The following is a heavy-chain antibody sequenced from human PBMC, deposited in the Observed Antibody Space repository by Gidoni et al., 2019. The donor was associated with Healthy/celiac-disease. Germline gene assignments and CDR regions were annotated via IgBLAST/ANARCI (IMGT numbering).Heavy chain of an antibody. CDR1: GFTFSSYS. CDR2: NSSSSSYI. J-gene: IGHJ4*02. V-gene: IGHV3-21*01. Sequence: EVQLVESGGGLVKPGGSLRLSCAASGFTFSSYSMNWVRQAPGKGLELFSSNSSSSSYIYYADSVKGRFTISRDNAKNSLYLQMNSLRAEDTAVYYCARGSYSSSLGHWGQGTLVTVSS. D-gene: IGHD6-6*01. CDR3: ARGSYSSSLGH.